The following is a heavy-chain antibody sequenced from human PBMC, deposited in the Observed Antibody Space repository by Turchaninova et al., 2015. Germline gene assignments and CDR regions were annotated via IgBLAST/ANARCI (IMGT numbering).Heavy chain of an antibody. CDR2: FHHPGGT. CDR1: GGSIHPFY. V-gene: IGHV4-59*01. CDR3: AGDDNSSGYYGY. J-gene: IGHJ4*02. Sequence: QVQLQESGPGLVKPSETLSLTCTVSGGSIHPFYWSWIRPPPGKGLGWIGYFHHPGGTNYNPSLKSRITISVDSSKNQFSLKLNSVTAADTAVYYCAGDDNSSGYYGYWGQGTLVTVSS. D-gene: IGHD3-22*01.